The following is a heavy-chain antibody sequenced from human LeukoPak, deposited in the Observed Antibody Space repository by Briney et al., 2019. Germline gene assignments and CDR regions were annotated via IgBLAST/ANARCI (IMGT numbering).Heavy chain of an antibody. CDR1: GFTFRSYD. J-gene: IGHJ4*02. Sequence: GGSLRLSCAASGFTFRSYDMHWVRHVIGKGLEWVSAIGIGGDTHYLDSVKGRFTISRENAKNSLYLQMDSLRAGDTAVYYCARGGIPVAGIDEIDFWGQGTLVTVAS. CDR2: IGIGGDT. V-gene: IGHV3-13*01. D-gene: IGHD6-19*01. CDR3: ARGGIPVAGIDEIDF.